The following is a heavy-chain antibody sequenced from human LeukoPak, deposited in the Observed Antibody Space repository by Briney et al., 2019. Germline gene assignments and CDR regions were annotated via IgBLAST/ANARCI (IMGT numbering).Heavy chain of an antibody. CDR3: ARDKRGSGYYYYGMDV. D-gene: IGHD3-10*01. CDR2: ISYDGSNK. V-gene: IGHV3-30-3*01. CDR1: GFTFSSYA. J-gene: IGHJ6*02. Sequence: GGSLRLSCAASGFTFSSYAMHWVRQAPGKGLEWVAVISYDGSNKYYADSVKGRFTISRDNSKNTLYLQMNSLRAEDTAVYYCARDKRGSGYYYYGMDVWGQGTTVTVSS.